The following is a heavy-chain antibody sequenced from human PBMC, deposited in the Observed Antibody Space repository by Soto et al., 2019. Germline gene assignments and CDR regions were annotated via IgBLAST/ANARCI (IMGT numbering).Heavy chain of an antibody. V-gene: IGHV1-46*03. CDR2: INPSGGST. Sequence: ASVKVSCKASGYTFTSYYMHWVRQAPGQGLEWMGIINPSGGSTSYAQKFQGRVTMTRDTSTSTVYMELSSLRSEDTAVYYCATTPRAPAILDYWGQGTLVTVSS. D-gene: IGHD2-21*01. CDR1: GYTFTSYY. CDR3: ATTPRAPAILDY. J-gene: IGHJ4*02.